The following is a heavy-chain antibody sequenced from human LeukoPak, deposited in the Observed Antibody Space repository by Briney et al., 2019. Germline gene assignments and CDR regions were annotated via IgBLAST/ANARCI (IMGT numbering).Heavy chain of an antibody. CDR1: GYRVISHY. CDR3: AREGSYCVGGDCYSFDF. D-gene: IGHD2-21*02. CDR2: MHAGNGDT. Sequence: ASVKVSCKASGYRVISHYIHWVRQAPGQGPEWLGWMHAGNGDTRYPEKSECRVTMTRDTSSNTAYMDPTSLRSDDTAVYYCAREGSYCVGGDCYSFDFWGQGTLVTVSS. J-gene: IGHJ4*02. V-gene: IGHV1-2*02.